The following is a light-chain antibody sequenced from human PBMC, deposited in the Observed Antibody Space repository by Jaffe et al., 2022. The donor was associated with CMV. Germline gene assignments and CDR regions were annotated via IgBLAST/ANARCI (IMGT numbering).Light chain of an antibody. CDR3: QQYYSTPFT. CDR2: WAS. V-gene: IGKV4-1*01. J-gene: IGKJ3*01. CDR1: QSVVYNNQNY. Sequence: DIVMTQSPDSLAVSLGERATINCKSSQSVVYNNQNYLAWYQQKPGQPPKLLIYWASTRESGVPDRFSGSGSGTDFTLTISSLQAEDVAVYYCQQYYSTPFTFGPGTKVDIK.